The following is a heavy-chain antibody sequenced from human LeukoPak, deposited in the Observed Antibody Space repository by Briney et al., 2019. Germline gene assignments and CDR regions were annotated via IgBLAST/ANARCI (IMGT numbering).Heavy chain of an antibody. CDR2: ISYNGSKK. Sequence: GGSLRLSCAASGFTFSSYAMHWVRQAPGKGLEWVAVISYNGSKKYYADSVKGRFTISRENSKNTFYLQMNSLRAEDTAVYYCSRDGPMAAYYFDYWGQGTLVTVSS. CDR1: GFTFSSYA. D-gene: IGHD3-10*01. CDR3: SRDGPMAAYYFDY. V-gene: IGHV3-30*01. J-gene: IGHJ4*02.